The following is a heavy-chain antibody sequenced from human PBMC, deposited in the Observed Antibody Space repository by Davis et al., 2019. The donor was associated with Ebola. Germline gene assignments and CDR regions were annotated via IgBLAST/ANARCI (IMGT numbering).Heavy chain of an antibody. J-gene: IGHJ4*02. CDR1: EFSFSSYW. V-gene: IGHV3-7*03. CDR3: ARGQTSWDY. CDR2: IKQDGSEK. Sequence: GESLKISCAASEFSFSSYWLTWVRQAPGKGPEWVATIKQDGSEKNYVDSVRGRFTISRDNAKKSLYLQMSSLRVEDTAMYYCARGQTSWDYWGQGTLVTVSS.